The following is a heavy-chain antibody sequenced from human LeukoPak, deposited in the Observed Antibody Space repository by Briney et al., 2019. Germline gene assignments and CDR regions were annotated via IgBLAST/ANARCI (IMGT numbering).Heavy chain of an antibody. CDR3: ATFCSGGDCYSFAP. CDR1: GFTFSNAW. D-gene: IGHD2-15*01. CDR2: IIGSGGST. Sequence: PGGSLRLSCAASGFTFSNAWMNWVRQAPGKGLEWVSTIIGSGGSTDYADSVKGRFTISRDNSKDTLLLQMDSLRVEDTAVYYCATFCSGGDCYSFAPWGQGTLVTVSS. J-gene: IGHJ5*02. V-gene: IGHV3-23*01.